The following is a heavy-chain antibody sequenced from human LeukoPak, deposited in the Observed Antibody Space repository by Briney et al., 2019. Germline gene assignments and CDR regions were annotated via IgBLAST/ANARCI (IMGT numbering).Heavy chain of an antibody. CDR2: IYYSGST. CDR1: GGSISSSSYY. V-gene: IGHV4-39*07. Sequence: SETLSLTCTVSGGSISSSSYYWGWIRQPPGKGLEWIGSIYYSGSTYYNPSLKSRVTISVDTSKNQFSLKLSSVTAAGTAVYYCARARDGYNFPGFDYWGQGTLVTVSS. J-gene: IGHJ4*02. CDR3: ARARDGYNFPGFDY. D-gene: IGHD5-24*01.